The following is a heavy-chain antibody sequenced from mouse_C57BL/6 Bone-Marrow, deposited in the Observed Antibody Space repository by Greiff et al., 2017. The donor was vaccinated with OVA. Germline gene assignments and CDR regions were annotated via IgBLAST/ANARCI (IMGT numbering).Heavy chain of an antibody. D-gene: IGHD2-3*01. V-gene: IGHV1-26*01. CDR2: INPNNGGT. CDR1: GYTFTDYY. CDR3: ARSRDDGYYWYFDV. Sequence: VQLQQSGPELVKPGASVKISCKASGYTFTDYYMNWVKQSHGKSLEWIGDINPNNGGTSYNQKFKGKATLTVDKSSSTAYMELRSLTSEDSAVYYCARSRDDGYYWYFDVWGTGTTVTVSS. J-gene: IGHJ1*03.